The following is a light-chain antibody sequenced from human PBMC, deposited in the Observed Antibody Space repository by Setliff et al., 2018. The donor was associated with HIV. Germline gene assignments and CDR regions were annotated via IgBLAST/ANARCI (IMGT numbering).Light chain of an antibody. CDR1: SNDIGAFNH. V-gene: IGLV2-14*01. CDR2: GVT. CDR3: SSYTTSSFLYV. Sequence: QFALAQPASVSGSPGQSITISCIGSSNDIGAFNHVSWYQQHPGRAPKHLIYGVTSRPSGVSDRFSGSKSGNTASLTISGLQAEDEAVYYCSSYTTSSFLYVFGTGTKVTVL. J-gene: IGLJ1*01.